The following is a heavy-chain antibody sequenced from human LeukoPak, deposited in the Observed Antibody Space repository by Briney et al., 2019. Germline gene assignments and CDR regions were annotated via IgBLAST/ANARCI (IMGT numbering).Heavy chain of an antibody. D-gene: IGHD2-2*01. CDR2: INHSGST. CDR1: GGSFSGYY. J-gene: IGHJ4*02. CDR3: ARGPRRIHSVPAAIHY. Sequence: PSETLSLTCAVYGGSFSGYYWSWIRQPPGKGLEWIGEINHSGSTNYNPPLKSRVTISVDTSKNQFSLKLSSVTAADTAVYYCARGPRRIHSVPAAIHYWGQGTLVTVSS. V-gene: IGHV4-34*01.